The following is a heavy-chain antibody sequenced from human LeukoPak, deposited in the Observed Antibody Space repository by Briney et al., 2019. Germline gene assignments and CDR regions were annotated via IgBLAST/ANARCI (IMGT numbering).Heavy chain of an antibody. V-gene: IGHV4-59*12. J-gene: IGHJ4*02. CDR1: GASINNYY. Sequence: SETLSLTCTVAGASINNYYWSWVRQPPLKGLEWIGYIYSTGDTSYNPSLESRVSISMDKSNNHLSLEVTSVTAADTAMYYCTRESGAFSPFGFWGQGTLVTVSS. CDR2: IYSTGDT. D-gene: IGHD1-26*01. CDR3: TRESGAFSPFGF.